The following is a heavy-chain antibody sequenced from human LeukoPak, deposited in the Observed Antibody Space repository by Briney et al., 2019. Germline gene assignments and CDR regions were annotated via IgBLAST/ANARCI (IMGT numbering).Heavy chain of an antibody. V-gene: IGHV3-33*01. CDR2: IWYDGSNK. J-gene: IGHJ4*02. CDR1: GFTFNNYG. Sequence: GRSLRLSCAASGFTFNNYGRHWVRQAPGKGLEWVAVIWYDGSNKYYADSVKGRFTISRDNSKNTLYLQMNSLRTEDTAVYYCAREGQGGSKALDYWGQGTLVTVSS. CDR3: AREGQGGSKALDY. D-gene: IGHD3-16*01.